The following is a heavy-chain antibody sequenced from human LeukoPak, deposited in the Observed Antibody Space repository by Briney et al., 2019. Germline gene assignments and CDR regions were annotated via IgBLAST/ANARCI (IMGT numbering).Heavy chain of an antibody. CDR2: FDPEDGET. CDR1: GYTLTELS. J-gene: IGHJ4*02. Sequence: ASVKVSCKVSGYTLTELSMHWVRQAPGKGLEWRGGFDPEDGETIYAQKFQGRVTMTEDTSTDTAYMELSSLRSEDTAVYYCATFSGYSSSWYVDYWGQGTLVTVSS. V-gene: IGHV1-24*01. D-gene: IGHD6-13*01. CDR3: ATFSGYSSSWYVDY.